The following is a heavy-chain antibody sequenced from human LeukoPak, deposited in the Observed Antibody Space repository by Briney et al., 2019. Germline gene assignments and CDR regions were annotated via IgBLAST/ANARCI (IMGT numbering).Heavy chain of an antibody. J-gene: IGHJ6*02. D-gene: IGHD3-9*01. V-gene: IGHV1-18*01. CDR2: ISPKGSDT. Sequence: ASVKVSCKASGYTFTSYGISWVRQAPGQGLEWVGVISPKGSDTTYAQKFKGRVTVTSDTATSTVFMQLSSLRSEDTAVYYCARAEDFLTGYARIYYGMDVWGQGTTVTVSS. CDR1: GYTFTSYG. CDR3: ARAEDFLTGYARIYYGMDV.